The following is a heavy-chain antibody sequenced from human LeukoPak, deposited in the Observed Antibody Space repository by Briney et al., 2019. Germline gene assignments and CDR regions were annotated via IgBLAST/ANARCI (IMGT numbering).Heavy chain of an antibody. CDR2: ISGSGGST. V-gene: IGHV3-23*01. J-gene: IGHJ4*02. Sequence: GGSLRLSCAASGFTFSSYAMNWVRQAPGKGLEWVSGISGSGGSTYYADSVKGRFTISRDNSRNTLYLQMNSLRDEDTAVYYCAKGRSCSGGSCYFDYWGQGTLVTASS. D-gene: IGHD2-15*01. CDR3: AKGRSCSGGSCYFDY. CDR1: GFTFSSYA.